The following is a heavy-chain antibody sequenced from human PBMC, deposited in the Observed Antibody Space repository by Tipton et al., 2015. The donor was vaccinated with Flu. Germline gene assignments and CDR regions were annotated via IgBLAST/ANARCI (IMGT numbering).Heavy chain of an antibody. D-gene: IGHD5-18*01. Sequence: RSLRLSCTGSGFTFRDYALTWVRQAPGKGLEWVGFIRSKTNGGTTEYAASLIGRLSISRDDSKSIAYLQISSLKTEDTAVYYCIRGHTYGSDLVHWGQGTLVTVSS. CDR1: GFTFRDYA. V-gene: IGHV3-49*04. CDR3: IRGHTYGSDLVH. CDR2: IRSKTNGGTT. J-gene: IGHJ4*02.